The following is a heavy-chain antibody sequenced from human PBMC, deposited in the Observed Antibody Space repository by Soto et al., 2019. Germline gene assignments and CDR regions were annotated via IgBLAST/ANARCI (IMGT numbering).Heavy chain of an antibody. D-gene: IGHD3-22*01. CDR3: ARDHRKTSYYYDSSGPPDGMDV. Sequence: SETLSLTCAVYGGSFSGYYWSWIRQPPGRGLEWIGEINHSGSTNYNPSLKSRVTISVDTSKNQFSLKLSSVTAADTAVYYCARDHRKTSYYYDSSGPPDGMDVWGQGTTVTVSS. CDR2: INHSGST. V-gene: IGHV4-34*01. J-gene: IGHJ6*02. CDR1: GGSFSGYY.